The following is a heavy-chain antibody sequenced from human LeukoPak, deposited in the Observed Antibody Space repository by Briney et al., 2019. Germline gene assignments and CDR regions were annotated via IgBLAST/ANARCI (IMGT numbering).Heavy chain of an antibody. Sequence: RGGSLRLSCAASGFDFSSNWMHWVRHAPGQGLVWVSRIKGDGISTNYADSVKGRFTISRDIAKNTLYLQMNSLRAEDTGVYYCAKDHYWSIDYWGRETLVTVSS. J-gene: IGHJ4*02. D-gene: IGHD3-3*01. CDR3: AKDHYWSIDY. CDR1: GFDFSSNW. CDR2: IKGDGIST. V-gene: IGHV3-74*01.